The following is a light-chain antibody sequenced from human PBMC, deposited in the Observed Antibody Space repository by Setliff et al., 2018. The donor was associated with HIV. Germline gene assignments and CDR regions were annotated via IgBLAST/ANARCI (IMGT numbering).Light chain of an antibody. CDR2: YTS. V-gene: IGKV3-11*01. CDR3: QQRNEWPPT. J-gene: IGKJ5*01. CDR1: RSVGTY. Sequence: EIVLTQSPATLSLSPGERATLSCRASRSVGTYLAWYQQKPGQAPRLLLHYTSIRASGVPARFSGSGSGTDFTLTISNLEPEDSPAVYYCQQRNEWPPTFGQGTRLEIK.